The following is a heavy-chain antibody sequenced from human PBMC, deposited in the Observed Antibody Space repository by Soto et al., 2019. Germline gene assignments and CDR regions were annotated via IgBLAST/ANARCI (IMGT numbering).Heavy chain of an antibody. CDR2: ISAYNGNT. CDR3: ARVYIWFGELHHLTFDY. Sequence: ASVKVSCKASGYTFTSYGISWVRQAPGQGLEWMGWISAYNGNTNYAQKLQGRVTMTTDTSTSTAYMELRSLRSDDTAVYYCARVYIWFGELHHLTFDYWGQGTQVTVSS. V-gene: IGHV1-18*01. J-gene: IGHJ4*02. CDR1: GYTFTSYG. D-gene: IGHD3-10*01.